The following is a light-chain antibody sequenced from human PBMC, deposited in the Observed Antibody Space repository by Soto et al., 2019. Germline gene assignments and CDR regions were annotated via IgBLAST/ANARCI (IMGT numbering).Light chain of an antibody. CDR1: SSVVGSYNL. V-gene: IGLV2-23*01. J-gene: IGLJ1*01. CDR2: EGS. Sequence: QSLLTQPASVSGSPGQSITISCTGTSSVVGSYNLVSWYHQHPGKAPKLMIYEGSKRPSGVSNRFSGSKSGNTASLTISGLQAEDEADYYCCSYAGSSTYVFGTGTKVTVL. CDR3: CSYAGSSTYV.